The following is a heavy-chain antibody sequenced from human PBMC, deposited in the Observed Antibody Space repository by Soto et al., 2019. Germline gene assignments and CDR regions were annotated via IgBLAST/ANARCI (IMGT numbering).Heavy chain of an antibody. Sequence: PSETLSLTCTVSGFSITTYYWSWIRRPPGKQIEWLGYVFSSGSTNYNPSLESRVTLSIDTSNSQFSLRLNSVIAADTAVYYCARASGYCSGGSCPVGWFDPWGQGTLVTVSS. D-gene: IGHD2-15*01. J-gene: IGHJ5*02. CDR1: GFSITTYY. CDR3: ARASGYCSGGSCPVGWFDP. V-gene: IGHV4-59*12. CDR2: VFSSGST.